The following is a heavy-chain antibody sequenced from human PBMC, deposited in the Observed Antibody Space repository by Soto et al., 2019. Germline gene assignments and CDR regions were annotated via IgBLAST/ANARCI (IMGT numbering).Heavy chain of an antibody. CDR3: ARVPSPFDYYYAMDV. CDR1: GDSISSGSKY. CDR2: IFSSGTT. V-gene: IGHV4-30-4*01. D-gene: IGHD3-16*01. Sequence: QVQLRESGPGLVMPSQTLSLTCTVSGDSISSGSKYWSWIRQPPGKGPEWIGYIFSSGTTYYNPSLKSRLTMSLDTSQNQFSLKLNSVTDADTAVYYCARVPSPFDYYYAMDVWGQGTTVTVSS. J-gene: IGHJ6*02.